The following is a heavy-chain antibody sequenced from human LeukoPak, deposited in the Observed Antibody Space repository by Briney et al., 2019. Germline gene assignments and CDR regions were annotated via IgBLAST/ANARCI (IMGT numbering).Heavy chain of an antibody. J-gene: IGHJ5*01. V-gene: IGHV5-51*01. CDR2: VYPQDSDT. Sequence: GESLKISCQASGYRFYIHCIVWVRQVPGKGLEWMGSVYPQDSDTTYNPSFQGHVTFSSDTSTNTAYLHWRSLRTSDTAMYYCARQSGFSNKVFDSWGQGTLVSVSS. D-gene: IGHD6-13*01. CDR1: GYRFYIHC. CDR3: ARQSGFSNKVFDS.